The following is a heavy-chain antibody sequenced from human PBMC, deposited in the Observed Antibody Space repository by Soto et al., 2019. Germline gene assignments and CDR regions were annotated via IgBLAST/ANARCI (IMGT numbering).Heavy chain of an antibody. V-gene: IGHV1-46*01. Sequence: QVQLVQSGAEVKKPGASVKVSCKASGYTFTSYYMHWVRQAPGQGLEWMGIINPSGGSTSYAQKFQGRVTMTRDTSTSTVYMELSSLRPEDTAVYYCARDDYVWGSYRSEHTPSDYWGQGTLVTVSS. D-gene: IGHD3-16*02. J-gene: IGHJ4*02. CDR3: ARDDYVWGSYRSEHTPSDY. CDR1: GYTFTSYY. CDR2: INPSGGST.